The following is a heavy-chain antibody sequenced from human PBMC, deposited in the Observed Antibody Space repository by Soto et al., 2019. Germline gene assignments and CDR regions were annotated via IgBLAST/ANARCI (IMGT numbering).Heavy chain of an antibody. V-gene: IGHV3-33*01. CDR1: GFTFSSYG. J-gene: IGHJ4*02. CDR3: ARQYYDYIWGSYRQPIEY. CDR2: IWYDGSNK. D-gene: IGHD3-16*02. Sequence: GGSLRLSCAASGFTFSSYGMHWVRQAPGKGLEWVAVIWYDGSNKHYADSVKGRFTISRDNSKNTLYLQMNSLRAEDTAVYYCARQYYDYIWGSYRQPIEYWGQGTLVTVSS.